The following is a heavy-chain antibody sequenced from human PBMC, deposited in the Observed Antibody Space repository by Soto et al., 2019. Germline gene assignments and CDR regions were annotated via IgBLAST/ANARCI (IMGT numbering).Heavy chain of an antibody. Sequence: QITLKESGPTLVKPTQTLTLTCTFSGFSFTTSGVNVGWIRQPPGKALEWLALIFWNDDKRYSPSLKSRLTIPKDTSKNPVVLTMTNMEPVDTATYYCARGYTYDFDYWGQGTLVTVSS. CDR2: IFWNDDK. D-gene: IGHD4-17*01. V-gene: IGHV2-5*01. J-gene: IGHJ4*02. CDR1: GFSFTTSGVN. CDR3: ARGYTYDFDY.